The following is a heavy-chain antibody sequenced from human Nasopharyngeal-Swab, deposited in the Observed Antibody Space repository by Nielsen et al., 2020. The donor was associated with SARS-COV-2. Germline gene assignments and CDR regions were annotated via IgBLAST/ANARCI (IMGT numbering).Heavy chain of an antibody. V-gene: IGHV4-31*03. D-gene: IGHD2-15*01. CDR2: IYYSGST. CDR1: GGSISSGDYY. Sequence: SETLSLTCTVSGGSISSGDYYWSWIRQHPGKGLEWIGYIYYSGSTYYNPSLKSRVTISVDTSKNQFSLKLSSVTAADTAVYYCARDRPEDTPFDYWGQGTLVTVSS. J-gene: IGHJ4*02. CDR3: ARDRPEDTPFDY.